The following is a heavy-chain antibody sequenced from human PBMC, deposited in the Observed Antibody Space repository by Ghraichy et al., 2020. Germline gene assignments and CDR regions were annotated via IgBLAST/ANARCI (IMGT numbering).Heavy chain of an antibody. V-gene: IGHV3-30*02. CDR2: IRYDGSNK. CDR1: GFTFSSYG. CDR3: AKDMFLGVGNYYDSRPPID. D-gene: IGHD3-22*01. J-gene: IGHJ4*02. Sequence: GESLNISCAASGFTFSSYGMHWVRQAPGKGLEWVAFIRYDGSNKYYADSVKGRFTISRDNSKNTLYLQMNSLRAEDTAVYYCAKDMFLGVGNYYDSRPPIDWGQGTLVTVSS.